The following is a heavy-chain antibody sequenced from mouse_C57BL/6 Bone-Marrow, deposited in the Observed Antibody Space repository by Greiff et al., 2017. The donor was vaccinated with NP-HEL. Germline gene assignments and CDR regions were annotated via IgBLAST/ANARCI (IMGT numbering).Heavy chain of an antibody. V-gene: IGHV2-6-1*01. CDR3: ARHGGYYGSSEYYAMDY. D-gene: IGHD1-1*01. CDR1: GFSLTSYG. CDR2: IWSDGST. J-gene: IGHJ4*01. Sequence: VMLVESGPGLVAPSQSLSITCTVSGFSLTSYGVHWVRQPPGKGLEWLVVIWSDGSTTYNSALKSRLSISKDNSKSQVFLKMNSLQTDDTAMYYCARHGGYYGSSEYYAMDYWGQGTSVTVSS.